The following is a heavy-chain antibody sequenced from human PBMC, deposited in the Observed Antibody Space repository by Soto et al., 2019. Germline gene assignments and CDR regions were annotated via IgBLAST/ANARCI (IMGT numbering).Heavy chain of an antibody. V-gene: IGHV4-4*02. J-gene: IGHJ4*02. CDR3: ARLVYDTRLNYRYFDF. CDR1: GVSLTSGNW. CDR2: IFHDGTA. D-gene: IGHD3-10*01. Sequence: PWETLSLTCAVSGVSLTSGNWWTWVRQSPQRGLEYIGEIFHDGTANYYPSFEGRVAMSVDTSRNQFSLKLTSVTAADTAVYFCARLVYDTRLNYRYFDFWGGGTLVTFYS.